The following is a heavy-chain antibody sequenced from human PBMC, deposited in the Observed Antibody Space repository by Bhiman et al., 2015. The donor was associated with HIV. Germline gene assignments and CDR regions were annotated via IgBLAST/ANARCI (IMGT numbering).Heavy chain of an antibody. Sequence: EVQLLESGGGLVQPGGSLRLSCAASGFTFSSYAMSWVRQAPGKGLEWVSTISGSGGTTDYADSVKGRFTISRDNSRNTLYLQMNSLRAEDTAVYHCAKALGGRTNFDFWGQGTLVTVST. J-gene: IGHJ4*02. CDR2: ISGSGGTT. CDR1: GFTFSSYA. D-gene: IGHD3-16*01. CDR3: AKALGGRTNFDF. V-gene: IGHV3-23*01.